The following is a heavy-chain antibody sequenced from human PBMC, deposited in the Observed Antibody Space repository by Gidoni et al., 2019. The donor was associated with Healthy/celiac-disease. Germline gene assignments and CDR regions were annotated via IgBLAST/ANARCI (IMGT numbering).Heavy chain of an antibody. Sequence: QVQLVESGGGVVQPGRSLRLSCAASGLTFSSYGMHGVRQAPGKGLALLAVIGYDGINKYYADSGKGRFTISRDNSKNTLDLQMNSLRAEDTAVYYCARDGRGGSGVVGYWGQGTLVTVSA. CDR1: GLTFSSYG. J-gene: IGHJ4*02. D-gene: IGHD3-16*01. V-gene: IGHV3-33*01. CDR3: ARDGRGGSGVVGY. CDR2: IGYDGINK.